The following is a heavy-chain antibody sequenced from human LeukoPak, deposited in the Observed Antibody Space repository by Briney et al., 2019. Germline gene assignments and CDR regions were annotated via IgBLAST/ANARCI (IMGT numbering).Heavy chain of an antibody. V-gene: IGHV3-30*04. CDR1: GFTFSSYA. D-gene: IGHD6-6*01. J-gene: IGHJ4*02. Sequence: GGSLRLSCAASGFTFSSYAMHWVRQAPGKGLEWVAVISYDGSNKYYADSVKGRFTISRDNSKNTLYLQMNSLRAEDTAVYYCASLVDVLPYWGQGTLVTVSS. CDR3: ASLVDVLPY. CDR2: ISYDGSNK.